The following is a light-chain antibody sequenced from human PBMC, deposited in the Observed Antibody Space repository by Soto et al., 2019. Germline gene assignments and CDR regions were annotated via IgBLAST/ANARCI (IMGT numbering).Light chain of an antibody. CDR1: QSVSSY. Sequence: EIVLTQSPATLSLSPGERATLSCRAGQSVSSYLAWYQQKPGHAPRLLLYDASNRATGIPARFSGSGSGTDFTLTISRLEPEDFAVYYCQHRSNWPITFGGGTQVEIK. J-gene: IGKJ4*01. CDR2: DAS. CDR3: QHRSNWPIT. V-gene: IGKV3-11*01.